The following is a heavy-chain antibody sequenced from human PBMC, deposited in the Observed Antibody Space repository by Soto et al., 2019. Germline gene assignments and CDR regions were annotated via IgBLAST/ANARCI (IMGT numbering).Heavy chain of an antibody. CDR1: GGSISSGDYY. CDR3: ARGIFGPTLLHYYYYYGMDV. V-gene: IGHV4-61*02. CDR2: IYTSGST. J-gene: IGHJ6*02. D-gene: IGHD3-3*01. Sequence: SETLSLTCTVSGGSISSGDYYWSWIRQPAGKGLEWIGRIYTSGSTNYNPSLKSRVTMSVDTSKNQFSLKLSSVTAADTAVYYCARGIFGPTLLHYYYYYGMDVWGQGTTVTVSS.